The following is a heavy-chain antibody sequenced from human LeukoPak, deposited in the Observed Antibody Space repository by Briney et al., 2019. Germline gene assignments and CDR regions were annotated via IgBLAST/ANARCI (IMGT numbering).Heavy chain of an antibody. CDR1: GGSISSSSYY. D-gene: IGHD3-16*01. Sequence: SETLSLTCTASGGSISSSSYYWGWIRQPPGKGLEWIGSIYYSGSTYYNPSLKSRVTISVDTSKNQFSLKLSSVTAADTAVYYCARQRPWGILAARNWFDPWGQGTLVTVSS. V-gene: IGHV4-39*01. J-gene: IGHJ5*02. CDR2: IYYSGST. CDR3: ARQRPWGILAARNWFDP.